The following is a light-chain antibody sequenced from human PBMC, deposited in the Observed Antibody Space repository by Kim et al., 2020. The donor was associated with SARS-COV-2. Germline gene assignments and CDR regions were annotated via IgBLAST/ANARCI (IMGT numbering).Light chain of an antibody. Sequence: GDRGNITCRDRENIDTWLAWYQQKPGRAPRLLILLASNLENGVPSRFSGTGSGTEFSLSITSLQPDDFASNYCQHYIRFPYTFGQGTKLEI. CDR2: LAS. V-gene: IGKV1-5*03. CDR1: ENIDTW. J-gene: IGKJ2*01. CDR3: QHYIRFPYT.